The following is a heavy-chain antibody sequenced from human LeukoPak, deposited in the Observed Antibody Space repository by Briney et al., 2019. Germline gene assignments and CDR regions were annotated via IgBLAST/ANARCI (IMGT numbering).Heavy chain of an antibody. Sequence: SETLSLTCTVSGGSISSYYWGWIRQPPGKGLEWIGSIYYSGSTYYNPSLKSRVTISVDTSKNQFSLKLSSVTAADTAVYYCAGRRGWTSDYWGQGTLVTVSS. V-gene: IGHV4-39*01. J-gene: IGHJ4*02. D-gene: IGHD1-14*01. CDR3: AGRRGWTSDY. CDR2: IYYSGST. CDR1: GGSISSYY.